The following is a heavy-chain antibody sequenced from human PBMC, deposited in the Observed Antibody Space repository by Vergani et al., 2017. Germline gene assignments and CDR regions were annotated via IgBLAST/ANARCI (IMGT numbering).Heavy chain of an antibody. CDR1: EYSFGNYW. V-gene: IGHV5-51*01. Sequence: EVELVQSGPEMRKPGESLKISCKGSEYSFGNYWIGWVRQMPGKGLEWMGIIYPADSDTSYSPSFQGQVTISADKSISTAFLQWGSLKASDTALYYCETQTTYTDSWGQGTLVTVSS. CDR3: ETQTTYTDS. CDR2: IYPADSDT. D-gene: IGHD1-1*01. J-gene: IGHJ4*02.